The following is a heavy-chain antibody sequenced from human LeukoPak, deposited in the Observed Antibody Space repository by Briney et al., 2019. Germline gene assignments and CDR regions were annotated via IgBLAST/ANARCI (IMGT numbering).Heavy chain of an antibody. J-gene: IGHJ3*02. CDR1: GGSISSYY. CDR2: IYTSGST. V-gene: IGHV4-4*07. CDR3: ARDGGGYYDSSGPIDAFDI. Sequence: SETLSLTCTVSGGSISSYYWSWIRQPAGKGLEWIGRIYTSGSTNYNPSLKSRVTMSVDTSKNQLSLKLSSVTAADTAVYYCARDGGGYYDSSGPIDAFDIWGQGTMVTVSS. D-gene: IGHD3-22*01.